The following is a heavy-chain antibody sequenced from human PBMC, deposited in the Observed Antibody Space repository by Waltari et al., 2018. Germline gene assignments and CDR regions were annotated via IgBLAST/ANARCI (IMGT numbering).Heavy chain of an antibody. J-gene: IGHJ3*02. CDR2: IYYSGST. Sequence: QLQLQESGPGLMKPSETLSLTCTVSGGSISSSSYYWGWIRQPPGKGLEWIGGIYYSGSTYYNPSLKSRVTISLDTSKNQFSLKLSSVTAADTAVYYCARHSGSPPWAFDIWGQGTMVTVSS. D-gene: IGHD1-26*01. CDR1: GGSISSSSYY. CDR3: ARHSGSPPWAFDI. V-gene: IGHV4-39*01.